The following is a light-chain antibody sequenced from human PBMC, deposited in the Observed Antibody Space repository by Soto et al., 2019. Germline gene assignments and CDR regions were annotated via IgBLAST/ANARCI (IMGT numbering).Light chain of an antibody. CDR3: SSYTSTSTLHYV. CDR1: SEDVGGYNY. V-gene: IGLV2-14*01. J-gene: IGLJ1*01. Sequence: QSALTQPASVTGSPGQSITISCSGTSEDVGGYNYVSWYQHHPAKGPKLMIYEVSNRPSGLSDRFSGSKSGNTASLTISGLQAEDEADYYCSSYTSTSTLHYVFGTGTKLTVL. CDR2: EVS.